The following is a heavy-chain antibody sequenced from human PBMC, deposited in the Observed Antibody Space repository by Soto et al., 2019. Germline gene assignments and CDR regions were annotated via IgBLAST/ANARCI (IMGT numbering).Heavy chain of an antibody. D-gene: IGHD6-13*01. CDR2: ISSSSSYI. J-gene: IGHJ3*02. CDR1: GFTFSSYS. CDR3: ARDQGSSSWYDAFDI. Sequence: GGSLRLSCAASGFTFSSYSMNWVRQAPGKGLEWVSSISSSSSYIYYADSVKGRFTISRDNAKNSLYLQRNSLRAEDTAVYYCARDQGSSSWYDAFDIWGQGTMVTVSS. V-gene: IGHV3-21*01.